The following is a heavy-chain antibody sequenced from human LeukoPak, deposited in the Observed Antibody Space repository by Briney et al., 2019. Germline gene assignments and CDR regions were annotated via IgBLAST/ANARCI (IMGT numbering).Heavy chain of an antibody. CDR3: ARDRGAYCGGDCVSSYYYYGMDV. D-gene: IGHD2-21*02. V-gene: IGHV4-30-4*01. J-gene: IGHJ6*02. CDR2: IYYSGST. Sequence: SETLSLTCTVSGGPISSSSYYWSWIRQPPGKGLEWIGYIYYSGSTYYNPSLKSRVTISVDTSKNQFSLKLSSVTAADTAVYYCARDRGAYCGGDCVSSYYYYGMDVWGQGTTVTVSS. CDR1: GGPISSSSYY.